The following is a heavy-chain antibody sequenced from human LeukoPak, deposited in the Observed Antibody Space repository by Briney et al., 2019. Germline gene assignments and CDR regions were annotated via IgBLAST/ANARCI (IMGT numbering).Heavy chain of an antibody. CDR2: INPNSGGT. CDR1: GYTFTGYY. J-gene: IGHJ6*02. D-gene: IGHD2-2*01. Sequence: ASVKVSCTASGYTFTGYYMHWVRQAPGQGLEWMGWINPNSGGTNYAQKFQGRVTMTRDTSISTAYMELSRLRSDDTAVYYCATPNECSSTSCSGAYYYGMDVWGQGTTVTVSS. V-gene: IGHV1-2*02. CDR3: ATPNECSSTSCSGAYYYGMDV.